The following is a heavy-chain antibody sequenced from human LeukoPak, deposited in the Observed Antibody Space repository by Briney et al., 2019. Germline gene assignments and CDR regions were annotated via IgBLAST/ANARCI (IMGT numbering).Heavy chain of an antibody. CDR1: GFTFSNAW. J-gene: IGHJ4*02. CDR3: TTDYGDYGGSVY. Sequence: GGSLRLSCAASGFTFSNAWMSWVRQAPGKGRERVGRIKSKTDGGTTDYAAPVKGRFTISRDDSKNTLYLQMNSLKTEDTAVYYCTTDYGDYGGSVYWGQGTLVTVSS. V-gene: IGHV3-15*01. CDR2: IKSKTDGGTT. D-gene: IGHD4-17*01.